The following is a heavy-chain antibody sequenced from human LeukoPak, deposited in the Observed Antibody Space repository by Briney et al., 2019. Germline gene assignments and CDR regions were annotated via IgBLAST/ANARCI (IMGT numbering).Heavy chain of an antibody. CDR1: GFTFSSYS. Sequence: PGGSLRLSCAASGFTFSSYSMNWVRQAPGEGLEWVSSISSSSSYIYYADSVRGRFTISRDNAKNSLYLQMNSLGAEDTAVYYCASDTTIAAAYLWGQGTLVTVSS. V-gene: IGHV3-21*01. CDR3: ASDTTIAAAYL. D-gene: IGHD6-13*01. J-gene: IGHJ5*02. CDR2: ISSSSSYI.